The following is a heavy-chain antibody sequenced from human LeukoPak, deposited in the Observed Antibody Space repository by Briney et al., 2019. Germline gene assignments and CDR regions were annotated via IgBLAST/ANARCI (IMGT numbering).Heavy chain of an antibody. CDR3: ANRGNYQDFDH. Sequence: SETLSLTCTVSGYSINSAYYWGWIRQPPGKGLEWLGSIYHSGDTYYNPSLKSRVTISVDTSKNHLFLNLSSVTAADTAVYYCANRGNYQDFDHWGQGTLVTVSS. J-gene: IGHJ4*02. D-gene: IGHD1-26*01. V-gene: IGHV4-38-2*02. CDR1: GYSINSAYY. CDR2: IYHSGDT.